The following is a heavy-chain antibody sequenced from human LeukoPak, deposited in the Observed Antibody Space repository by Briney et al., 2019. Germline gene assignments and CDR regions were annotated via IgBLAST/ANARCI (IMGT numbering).Heavy chain of an antibody. V-gene: IGHV3-23*01. D-gene: IGHD2-15*01. J-gene: IGHJ4*02. CDR2: ISGSGGST. CDR3: AKTWWYRYYFDY. Sequence: GGSLRLSCAASGFTFSSYAMSWVRQAPGKGLEWVSAISGSGGSTYYADSMKGRFTISRDNSKNTLYLQMNSLRAEDTAVYYCAKTWWYRYYFDYWGQGTLVTVSS. CDR1: GFTFSSYA.